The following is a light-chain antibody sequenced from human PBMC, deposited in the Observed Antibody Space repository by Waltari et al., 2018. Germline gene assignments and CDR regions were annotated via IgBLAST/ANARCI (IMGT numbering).Light chain of an antibody. CDR1: QSVGRS. CDR2: GAS. Sequence: EIVLTQSPGTLSLYPGERATLSCRASQSVGRSLTWYQQKPGKAPRLLIYGASSRATGIPDRFSGSGSGTDFSLTISRLEPEDFALYYCQHYVRLPVSFGQGTKVDIK. J-gene: IGKJ1*01. CDR3: QHYVRLPVS. V-gene: IGKV3-20*01.